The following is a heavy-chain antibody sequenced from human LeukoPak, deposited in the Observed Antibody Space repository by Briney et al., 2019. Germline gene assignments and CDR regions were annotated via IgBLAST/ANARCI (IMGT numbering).Heavy chain of an antibody. CDR3: ARDGDCSSDSCYFDY. D-gene: IGHD2-2*01. J-gene: IGHJ4*02. Sequence: SQTLSLTCTVPGGSISSSAYYWSWIRQHPGKGLEWIGYIYYSGITYYNPSLKSRVTISVDTSKNQFSLNLSSVTAADTAVYYCARDGDCSSDSCYFDYWGQGILVTVSS. CDR1: GGSISSSAYY. V-gene: IGHV4-31*03. CDR2: IYYSGIT.